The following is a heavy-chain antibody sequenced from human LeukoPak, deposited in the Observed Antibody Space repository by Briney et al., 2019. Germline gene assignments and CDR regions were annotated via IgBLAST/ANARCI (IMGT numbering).Heavy chain of an antibody. Sequence: SETLSLTCTVSGGSISSYYWSWIRQPPGKGLEWIGYIYYSGSTNYNPSLKSRVTMSVDTSKNQFSLKLSSVTAADTAVYYCARGGRSSGWAFDYWGQGTLVTVSS. D-gene: IGHD6-19*01. CDR2: IYYSGST. CDR1: GGSISSYY. V-gene: IGHV4-59*01. J-gene: IGHJ4*02. CDR3: ARGGRSSGWAFDY.